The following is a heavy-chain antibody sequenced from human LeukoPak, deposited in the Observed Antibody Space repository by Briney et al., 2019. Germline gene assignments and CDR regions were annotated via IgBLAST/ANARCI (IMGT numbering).Heavy chain of an antibody. CDR3: ARVWYYDILTGSAGDAFDI. CDR1: GYTFTDYH. J-gene: IGHJ3*02. V-gene: IGHV1-8*02. CDR2: MNPNSGNT. D-gene: IGHD3-9*01. Sequence: ASVKVSCMASGYTFTDYHMHWVRQAPGQGLEWMGWMNPNSGNTGYAQKFQGRVTMTRNTSISTAYMELSSLRSEDTAVYYCARVWYYDILTGSAGDAFDIWGQGTMVTVSS.